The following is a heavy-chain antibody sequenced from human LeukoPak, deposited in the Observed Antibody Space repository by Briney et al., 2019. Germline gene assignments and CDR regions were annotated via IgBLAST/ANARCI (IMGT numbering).Heavy chain of an antibody. Sequence: GGSLRLSCAASGFTFSDYYMSWIRQAPGKGLEWVSYISSSGSTIYYADSVKGRFTISRDNAKNSLYLQINSLRAEDTAVYYCARGPPWGYGSGSYYWFDPWGQGTLVTVSS. CDR3: ARGPPWGYGSGSYYWFDP. J-gene: IGHJ5*02. CDR2: ISSSGSTI. V-gene: IGHV3-11*01. D-gene: IGHD3-10*01. CDR1: GFTFSDYY.